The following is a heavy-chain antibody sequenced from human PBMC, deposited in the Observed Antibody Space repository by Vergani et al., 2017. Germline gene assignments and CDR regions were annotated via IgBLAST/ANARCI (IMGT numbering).Heavy chain of an antibody. CDR1: GFTVSSNY. J-gene: IGHJ6*02. Sequence: EVQLVESGGGLVQPGGSLRLSCAASGFTVSSNYMSWVRQAPGKGLEWVSAISGSGGSTYYADSVKGRFTISRDNSKNTLYLQMNRLRAEDTAVYYCAKVFYGPPLDGMDVWGQGTTVTVSS. CDR2: ISGSGGST. CDR3: AKVFYGPPLDGMDV. D-gene: IGHD3-10*01. V-gene: IGHV3-23*04.